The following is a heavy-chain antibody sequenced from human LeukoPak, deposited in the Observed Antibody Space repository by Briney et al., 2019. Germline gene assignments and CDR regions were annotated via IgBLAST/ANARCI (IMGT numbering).Heavy chain of an antibody. Sequence: GGSLRLSCAASDFTVSTNYMSWVRQAPGEGLEWVSVIYSGGSTYYADSVKGRFTISRDNSKNTLYLQMNSLRAEDTAVYYCARFDIQRGRRDYWGQGTLVTVSS. D-gene: IGHD3-9*01. CDR1: DFTVSTNY. J-gene: IGHJ4*02. CDR3: ARFDIQRGRRDY. V-gene: IGHV3-53*01. CDR2: IYSGGST.